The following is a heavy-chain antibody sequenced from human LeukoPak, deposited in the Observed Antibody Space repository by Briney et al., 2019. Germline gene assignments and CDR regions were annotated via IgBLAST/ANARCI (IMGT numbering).Heavy chain of an antibody. CDR2: ISAYNGNT. D-gene: IGHD3-3*01. J-gene: IGHJ4*02. Sequence: ASVKVSCKASGYTFTSYGISWVRQAPGQGLEWMGWISAYNGNTNYAQKLQGRVTMTTDTSTSTAYMELRSLRSDDTAVYYCARWVDYYDFWSGYSYWGQGTLVTVSS. V-gene: IGHV1-18*01. CDR3: ARWVDYYDFWSGYSY. CDR1: GYTFTSYG.